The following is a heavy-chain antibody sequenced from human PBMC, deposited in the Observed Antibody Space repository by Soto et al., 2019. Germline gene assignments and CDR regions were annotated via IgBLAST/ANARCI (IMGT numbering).Heavy chain of an antibody. CDR2: ISSSSSTK. CDR3: ARALWYSSGWYYFDY. J-gene: IGHJ4*02. D-gene: IGHD6-19*01. V-gene: IGHV3-48*02. CDR1: GFTFSSYA. Sequence: GGSLRLSCAASGFTFSSYAMSWVRQAPGKGLEWVSHISSSSSTKYYADSVKGRLTISRDNAKNSLYLHMNSLRDEDTAVYYCARALWYSSGWYYFDYWGQGTLVTVSS.